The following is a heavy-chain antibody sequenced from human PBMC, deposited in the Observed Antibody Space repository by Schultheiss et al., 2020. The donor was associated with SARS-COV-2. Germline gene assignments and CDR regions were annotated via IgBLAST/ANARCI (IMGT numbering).Heavy chain of an antibody. D-gene: IGHD3-10*01. CDR1: GYTFTSYY. CDR2: INPSGGST. CDR3: ARGLELLWFGESTDY. J-gene: IGHJ4*02. V-gene: IGHV1-46*01. Sequence: ASVKVSCKASGYTFTSYYMNWVRQAPGQGLEWMGIINPSGGSTSYAQKFQGRVTMTRDTSTSTVYMELSSLRSEDTAVYYCARGLELLWFGESTDYWGQGTLVTVSS.